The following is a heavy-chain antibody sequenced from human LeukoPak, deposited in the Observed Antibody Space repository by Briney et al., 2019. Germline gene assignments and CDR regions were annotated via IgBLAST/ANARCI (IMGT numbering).Heavy chain of an antibody. J-gene: IGHJ4*02. CDR1: GYTFTGYY. V-gene: IGHV1-2*02. CDR2: INPNSGGT. D-gene: IGHD3-22*01. CDR3: ARAERLVPNYYDSSGYYYALGY. Sequence: GASVKVSCKASGYTFTGYYMHWVRQAPGQGLEWMGWINPNSGGTNYAQKFQGRVTMTRDTSISTAYMELSRLRSDDTAMYYCARAERLVPNYYDSSGYYYALGYWGQGTLVAVSS.